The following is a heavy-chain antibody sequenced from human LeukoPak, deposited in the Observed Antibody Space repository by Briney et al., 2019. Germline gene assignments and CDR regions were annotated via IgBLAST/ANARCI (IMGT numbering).Heavy chain of an antibody. Sequence: SETLSLTCTVSGGSISSYYWSWIRQPPGKGLEWIGYIYNNGRTNYYPSFKSRATISVDTSKNQFSLKLTSVTAADTAVYYCAKDVLDFNWLLGGGYYFDYWGQGTLVTVSS. CDR3: AKDVLDFNWLLGGGYYFDY. CDR2: IYNNGRT. D-gene: IGHD3-9*01. CDR1: GGSISSYY. V-gene: IGHV4-59*01. J-gene: IGHJ4*02.